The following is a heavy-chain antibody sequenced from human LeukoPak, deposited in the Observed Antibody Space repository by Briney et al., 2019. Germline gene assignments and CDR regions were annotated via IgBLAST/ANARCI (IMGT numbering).Heavy chain of an antibody. Sequence: GGSLRLSCAASGFTFSSYGMHWVRQAPGKGLGWVAFIRYDGSNKYYADSVKGGFTISTDKSKNTLYLQMNRLRAEDTAVYYCAQTPGGTDFWGQGTLVTVSS. CDR1: GFTFSSYG. D-gene: IGHD3-16*01. V-gene: IGHV3-30*02. CDR2: IRYDGSNK. CDR3: AQTPGGTDF. J-gene: IGHJ4*02.